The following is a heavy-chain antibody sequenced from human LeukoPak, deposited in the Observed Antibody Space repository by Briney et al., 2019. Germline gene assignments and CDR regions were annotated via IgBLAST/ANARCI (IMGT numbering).Heavy chain of an antibody. CDR2: ISSSGSTI. D-gene: IGHD4-11*01. V-gene: IGHV3-11*04. J-gene: IGHJ6*03. CDR1: GFTFSDYY. Sequence: GGSLRLSCAASGFTFSDYYMSWIRQAPGKGLEWVSYISSSGSTIYYADSVKGRFTISRDNAKNSLYLQMNSLRAEDTAVYYCAKRGSYSNSLYYYYYMDVWGKGTTVTVSS. CDR3: AKRGSYSNSLYYYYYMDV.